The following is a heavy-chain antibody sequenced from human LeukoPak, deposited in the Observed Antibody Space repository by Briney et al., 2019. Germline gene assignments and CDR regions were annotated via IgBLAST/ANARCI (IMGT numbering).Heavy chain of an antibody. CDR2: ISYDEDNI. Sequence: TGGSLRLSCSASGFTFSSYVMHWARQAPGKGLEWVATISYDEDNIYYADSVKGRFTISRDNSKDTLFLQMNSLKIEDTAIYYCEASWHYWGQGTLVTVSS. J-gene: IGHJ4*02. CDR3: EASWHY. D-gene: IGHD1-26*01. V-gene: IGHV3-30*03. CDR1: GFTFSSYV.